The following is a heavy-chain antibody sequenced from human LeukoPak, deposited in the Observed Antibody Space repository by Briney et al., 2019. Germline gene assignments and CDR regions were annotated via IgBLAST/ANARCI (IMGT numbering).Heavy chain of an antibody. D-gene: IGHD3-22*01. Sequence: ASVKVSCKASGYTFTGYYMHWVRQAPGQGLEWMGIINPSGGSTSYAQKFQGRVTMTRDTSTSTVYMELSSLRSEDTAVYYCARDSHTYYYDSSGYSFDYWGQGTLVTVSS. J-gene: IGHJ4*02. CDR1: GYTFTGYY. V-gene: IGHV1-46*01. CDR3: ARDSHTYYYDSSGYSFDY. CDR2: INPSGGST.